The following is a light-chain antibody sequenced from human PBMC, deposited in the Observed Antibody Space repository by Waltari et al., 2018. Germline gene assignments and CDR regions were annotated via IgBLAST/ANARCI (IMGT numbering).Light chain of an antibody. J-gene: IGLJ1*01. Sequence: QSALTQPPSASGSPGQSVTISCTGTSRDVGGYNYVSWYQQHPGKAPKLMIYEVSQRPTGVPDRFSGSKSGNTASLTVSGLQAEDEADYYCSSYAGSQNYVFGTGTTVTVL. V-gene: IGLV2-8*01. CDR2: EVS. CDR3: SSYAGSQNYV. CDR1: SRDVGGYNY.